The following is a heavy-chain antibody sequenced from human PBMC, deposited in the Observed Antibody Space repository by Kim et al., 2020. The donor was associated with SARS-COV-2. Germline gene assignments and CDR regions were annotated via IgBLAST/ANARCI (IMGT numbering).Heavy chain of an antibody. D-gene: IGHD3-22*01. CDR3: ARELDSSDFGQFDY. CDR1: GFTFSSYA. CDR2: ISYDGSNK. Sequence: GGSLRLSCAASGFTFSSYAMHWVRQAPGKGLEWVAVISYDGSNKYYADSVKGRFTISRDNSKNTLYLQMNSLRAEDTAVYYCARELDSSDFGQFDYWGQGTLVTVSS. J-gene: IGHJ4*02. V-gene: IGHV3-30-3*01.